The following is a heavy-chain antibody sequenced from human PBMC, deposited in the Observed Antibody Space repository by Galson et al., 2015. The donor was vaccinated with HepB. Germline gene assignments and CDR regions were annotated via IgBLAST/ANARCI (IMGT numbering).Heavy chain of an antibody. J-gene: IGHJ6*02. D-gene: IGHD3-10*01. CDR2: IYPGDSDT. V-gene: IGHV5-51*01. CDR1: GYTFSTYW. CDR3: ARLLSVPSMVRGVIINYYYHGMDV. Sequence: QSGAEVKKPGESLKISCRDSGYTFSTYWIAWVRQMPGKGLEWMGIIYPGDSDTRYSPSFQGHVTISADKSISTAYLQWNSLKASDTAMYYCARLLSVPSMVRGVIINYYYHGMDVWGQGTTVTVSS.